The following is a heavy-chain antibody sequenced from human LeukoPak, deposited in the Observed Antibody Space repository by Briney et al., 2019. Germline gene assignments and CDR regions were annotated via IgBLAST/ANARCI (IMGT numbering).Heavy chain of an antibody. J-gene: IGHJ4*02. CDR1: GGSFSGYY. Sequence: SETLSLTCAVYGGSFSGYYWSWIRQPPGKGLEWIGEINHSGSTNYNPSLKSRDTISVDTSKNQFSLKLSSVTAADTAVYYCALYDILTGYLGYDYWGQGTLVTVSS. CDR2: INHSGST. V-gene: IGHV4-34*01. D-gene: IGHD3-9*01. CDR3: ALYDILTGYLGYDY.